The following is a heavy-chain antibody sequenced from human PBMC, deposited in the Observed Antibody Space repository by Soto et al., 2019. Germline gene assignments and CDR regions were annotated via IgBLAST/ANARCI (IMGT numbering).Heavy chain of an antibody. J-gene: IGHJ4*02. V-gene: IGHV5-51*01. D-gene: IGHD4-17*01. Sequence: ASVKVSCKGSGYNFNIYWIGWVRQMPGKGLEWMGVIYPGDSDTRYSPSFQGQVTIPVAKSINTAYLQWSSLTASDTAVYYCARQDGDGLYYFDYWGQGTLVTVSS. CDR1: GYNFNIYW. CDR2: IYPGDSDT. CDR3: ARQDGDGLYYFDY.